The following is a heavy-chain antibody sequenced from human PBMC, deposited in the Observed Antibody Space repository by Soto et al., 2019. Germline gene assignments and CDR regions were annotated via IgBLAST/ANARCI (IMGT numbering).Heavy chain of an antibody. CDR2: ISGSDGDTT. CDR1: GFTFTSYA. D-gene: IGHD3-3*01. Sequence: PVGSLRLSCAASGFTFTSYAMGWVRQAPGRGLDWVSVISGSDGDTTYYADSVKGRFTISRDNSKNTLFLQMSSLRHEDTAVYYCGTGTTIFGVVIDWFDPWGQGALVTVSS. V-gene: IGHV3-23*01. CDR3: GTGTTIFGVVIDWFDP. J-gene: IGHJ5*02.